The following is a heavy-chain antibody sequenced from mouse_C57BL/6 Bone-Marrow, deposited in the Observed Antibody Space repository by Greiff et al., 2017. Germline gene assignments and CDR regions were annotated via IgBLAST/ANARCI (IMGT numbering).Heavy chain of an antibody. D-gene: IGHD1-1*01. V-gene: IGHV5-6*01. Sequence: EVQLVEPGGDLVKPGGSLKLSCAASGFTFSSYGMSWVRQTPDQRLEWVATISSGGSYTYYPDSVKGRFTISRDNANNTLYLQMSSLTSEDTAVYYCARTTTVVDYAMDYWGQGTSVTVSS. CDR2: ISSGGSYT. CDR3: ARTTTVVDYAMDY. CDR1: GFTFSSYG. J-gene: IGHJ4*01.